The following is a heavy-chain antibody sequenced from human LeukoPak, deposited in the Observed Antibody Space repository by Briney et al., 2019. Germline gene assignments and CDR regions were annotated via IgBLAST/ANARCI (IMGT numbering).Heavy chain of an antibody. D-gene: IGHD2-2*01. J-gene: IGHJ4*02. Sequence: GSLRLSCSASGFTFSSYAMHWVRQAPGKGLEYVSAISSNGGSTYYADSVKGRFTISRDTSKNTLYLLMSSLRAEDTAVCYCVLGGRIVVVPAAPFDYWGQGTLVTVSS. CDR3: VLGGRIVVVPAAPFDY. V-gene: IGHV3-64D*06. CDR1: GFTFSSYA. CDR2: ISSNGGST.